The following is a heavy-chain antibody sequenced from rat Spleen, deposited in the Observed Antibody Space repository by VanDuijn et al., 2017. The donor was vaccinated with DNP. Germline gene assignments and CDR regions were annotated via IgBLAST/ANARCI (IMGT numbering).Heavy chain of an antibody. CDR2: ISYEGSST. D-gene: IGHD5-1*01. CDR3: ARRGARYWYFDF. Sequence: EVQLVESGGGLVQPGRSLKLSCAASGFTFSDYYMAWVRQAPKKGLEWVASISYEGSSTYYGDSVKGRFTISRDNAKSTLYLQMNSLRSEDMATYYCARRGARYWYFDFWGPGTMVTVSS. J-gene: IGHJ1*01. V-gene: IGHV5-22*01. CDR1: GFTFSDYY.